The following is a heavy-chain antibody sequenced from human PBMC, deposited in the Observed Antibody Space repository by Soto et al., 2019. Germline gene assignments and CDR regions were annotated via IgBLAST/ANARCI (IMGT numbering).Heavy chain of an antibody. Sequence: HPGGSLRLSCAASGFTFSSYWMSWVRQAPGKGLEWVANIKQDGSEKYYVDSVKGRFTISRDNAKNSLYLQMNSLRAEDTAVYYCATLYGRDGYNYVYYFDYWGQGTLVTVSS. J-gene: IGHJ4*02. V-gene: IGHV3-7*03. D-gene: IGHD5-12*01. CDR2: IKQDGSEK. CDR3: ATLYGRDGYNYVYYFDY. CDR1: GFTFSSYW.